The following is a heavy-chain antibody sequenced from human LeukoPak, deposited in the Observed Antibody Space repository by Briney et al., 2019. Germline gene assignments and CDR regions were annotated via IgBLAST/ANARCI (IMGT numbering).Heavy chain of an antibody. D-gene: IGHD6-19*01. J-gene: IGHJ4*02. V-gene: IGHV3-23*01. CDR2: ISGSGGST. CDR3: AKGPKYTSGWDY. Sequence: AGGSLRLSCGASGFTFTSYAMSWARQAPGKGLEWVSAISGSGGSTYYADSVKGRFTISRDNSKNTLYLQMNSLRAEDTAKYYCAKGPKYTSGWDYWGQGTLVTVSS. CDR1: GFTFTSYA.